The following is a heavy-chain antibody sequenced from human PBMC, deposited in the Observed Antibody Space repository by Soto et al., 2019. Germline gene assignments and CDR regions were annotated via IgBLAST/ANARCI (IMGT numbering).Heavy chain of an antibody. CDR2: MWSDGTTK. CDR1: GFTLSNYG. D-gene: IGHD6-19*01. V-gene: IGHV3-33*01. J-gene: IGHJ6*02. Sequence: PGGSLRLSCAASGFTLSNYGMHWVRQAPGKGLDWVAVMWSDGTTKFYADSVKGRFTISRDNAKNSLYLQMNSLRDEDTAVYYCARDKYSSGHFYYYYGMDVWGQGTTVTVSS. CDR3: ARDKYSSGHFYYYYGMDV.